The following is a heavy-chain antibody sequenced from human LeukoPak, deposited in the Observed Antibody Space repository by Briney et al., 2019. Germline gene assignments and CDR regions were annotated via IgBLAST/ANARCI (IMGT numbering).Heavy chain of an antibody. J-gene: IGHJ4*02. CDR2: IYYSGST. Sequence: SETLSLTCPVAGGSISSYYWSWIRQPPGKGLEWIGYIYYSGSTNYNPSLKSRVTISVDTSKNQFSLKLSSVTAADTAVYYCARVNSRGIQIDYWGQGTLVTVSS. CDR3: ARVNSRGIQIDY. CDR1: GGSISSYY. V-gene: IGHV4-59*01. D-gene: IGHD3-22*01.